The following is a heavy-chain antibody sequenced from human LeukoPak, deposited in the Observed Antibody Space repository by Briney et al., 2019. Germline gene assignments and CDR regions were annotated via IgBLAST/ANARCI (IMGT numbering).Heavy chain of an antibody. J-gene: IGHJ4*02. D-gene: IGHD2-15*01. Sequence: GGSLRLSCAASGFTVSSNYMSWVRQAPGKGLEWVSVIYSGGSTYYADSVKGRFTISRHNSMNTLYLQMNSLRAEDTAVYYCARGVRGARYCSGGSCPGSFDYWGQGPLVTVSS. V-gene: IGHV3-53*04. CDR2: IYSGGST. CDR1: GFTVSSNY. CDR3: ARGVRGARYCSGGSCPGSFDY.